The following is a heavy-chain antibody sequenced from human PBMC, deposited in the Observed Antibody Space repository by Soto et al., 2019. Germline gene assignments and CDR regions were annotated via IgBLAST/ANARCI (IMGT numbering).Heavy chain of an antibody. V-gene: IGHV4-39*07. CDR3: ARDKITGLFDY. J-gene: IGHJ4*02. CDR1: GDSISRGAYY. CDR2: INHSGST. D-gene: IGHD2-8*02. Sequence: SETLSLTCTVPGDSISRGAYYWTWIRQPPGTGLEWIGEINHSGSTNCNPSLKSRVTISVDTSKNQFSLKLTSVTAADTAVYYCARDKITGLFDYWGQGTLVTVSS.